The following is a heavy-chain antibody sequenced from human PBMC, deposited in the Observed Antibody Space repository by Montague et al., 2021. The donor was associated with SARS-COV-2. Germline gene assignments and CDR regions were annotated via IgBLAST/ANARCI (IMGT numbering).Heavy chain of an antibody. CDR2: IYYSGST. J-gene: IGHJ6*02. V-gene: IGHV4-31*01. D-gene: IGHD2-15*01. CDR1: SGSINSGGFY. Sequence: TLSLTCSVSSGSINSGGFYWSWIRRPPGKGLEWIGYIYYSGSTYYNPSLESQLTISVDTSKNQFSLNLSSVTAADTAVYYCARSVRGYCNDDSCLARYYYGLDVWGQGTTVTVSS. CDR3: ARSVRGYCNDDSCLARYYYGLDV.